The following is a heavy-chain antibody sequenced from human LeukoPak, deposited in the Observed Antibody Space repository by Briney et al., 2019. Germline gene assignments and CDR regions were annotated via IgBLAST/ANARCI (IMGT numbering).Heavy chain of an antibody. J-gene: IGHJ5*02. Sequence: GGSLRLSCAASGFTFSSYWMSWVRQAPGKGLEWVANIKQDGSEKYYVDSVKGRFTISRDNAKNSLYLQMNSVRAEDTAVYYCARINAQSHSFWSGYPHGWFDPWGQGTLVTVSS. CDR3: ARINAQSHSFWSGYPHGWFDP. CDR1: GFTFSSYW. CDR2: IKQDGSEK. V-gene: IGHV3-7*01. D-gene: IGHD3-3*01.